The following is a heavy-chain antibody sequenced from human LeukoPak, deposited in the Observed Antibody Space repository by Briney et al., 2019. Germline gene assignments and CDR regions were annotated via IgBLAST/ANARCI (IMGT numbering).Heavy chain of an antibody. Sequence: PGGSLRLSCAASGFTFSSNAMYWVRQAPGKVLEWVSVISGGGVGTYYADSVKGRFTISRDNSKNTLYLQMNSLRAEDTAVYYCAKYPTYYYDSSGYYYFDYWGQGTLVTVSS. V-gene: IGHV3-23*01. CDR2: ISGGGVGT. D-gene: IGHD3-22*01. CDR3: AKYPTYYYDSSGYYYFDY. CDR1: GFTFSSNA. J-gene: IGHJ4*02.